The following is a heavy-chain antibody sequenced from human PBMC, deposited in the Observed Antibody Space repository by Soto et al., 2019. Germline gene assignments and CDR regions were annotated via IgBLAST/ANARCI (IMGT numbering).Heavy chain of an antibody. CDR3: VRDYFGTGPY. D-gene: IGHD3-10*01. Sequence: DVQVVESGGDLVQPGGSLRLSCVVSGFSLSGFWMSWVRQAPGKGLEWVANIKEDGTQTYYVDSVKGRFTISRDNAKNSLFLQMNSLRVEDTAVYYCVRDYFGTGPYWGQGTLVTVSS. CDR2: IKEDGTQT. V-gene: IGHV3-7*04. CDR1: GFSLSGFW. J-gene: IGHJ4*01.